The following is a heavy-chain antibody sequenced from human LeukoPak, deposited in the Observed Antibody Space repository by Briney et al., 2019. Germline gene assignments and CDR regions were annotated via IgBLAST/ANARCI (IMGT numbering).Heavy chain of an antibody. D-gene: IGHD6-13*01. Sequence: SETLSLTCTVSGGSISSYYWSWIRQPAGKGLEWIGRIYTSGSTNYNPSLKSRVTMSVDTSKNQFSLKLSSVTAADTAVHYCARERRSSWYGNMYYYFDYWGQGTLVTVSS. CDR3: ARERRSSWYGNMYYYFDY. CDR1: GGSISSYY. V-gene: IGHV4-4*07. J-gene: IGHJ4*02. CDR2: IYTSGST.